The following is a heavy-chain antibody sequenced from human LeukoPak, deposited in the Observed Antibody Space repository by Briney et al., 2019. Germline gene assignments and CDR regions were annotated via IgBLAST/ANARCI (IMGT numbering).Heavy chain of an antibody. J-gene: IGHJ6*02. D-gene: IGHD3-10*01. CDR2: IFHSGST. Sequence: SETLSLTCAVSGGSISSSIWWSWVRQPPGKGLEWIGEIFHSGSTNYNPSLKSRVTMSVDNSKNHFSLRLTSVTAADTAVYYCARKWPVRGVIIRGYYYGMDVWGQGTTVTVSS. CDR3: ARKWPVRGVIIRGYYYGMDV. V-gene: IGHV4-4*02. CDR1: GGSISSSIW.